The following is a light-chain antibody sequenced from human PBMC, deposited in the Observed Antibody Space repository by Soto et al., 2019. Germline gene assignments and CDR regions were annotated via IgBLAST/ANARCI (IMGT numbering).Light chain of an antibody. J-gene: IGLJ3*02. V-gene: IGLV4-60*02. CDR2: LEGSGSY. CDR1: SGHSSYI. Sequence: QPVLTQSSSASASLGSSVKLTCPLSSGHSSYIIAWHQQQPGKAPRYLMKLEGSGSYNKGSGVPDRFSGSSSGADRYLTISNLQFEDEADYYCETWDSNTHVFGGGTKLTVL. CDR3: ETWDSNTHV.